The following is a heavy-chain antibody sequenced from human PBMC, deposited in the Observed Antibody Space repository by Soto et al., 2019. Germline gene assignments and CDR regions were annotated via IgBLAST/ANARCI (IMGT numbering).Heavy chain of an antibody. J-gene: IGHJ5*02. CDR1: GGSISSYY. CDR3: ARAVTIAWSGHPPGYNWFDP. D-gene: IGHD3-3*01. Sequence: SETLSLTCTVSGGSISSYYWSWIRQPAGKGLEWIGRIYTSGSTNYNPSLKSRVTMSVDTSKNQFSLKLSSVTAADTAVYYCARAVTIAWSGHPPGYNWFDPWGQGTLVTVSS. CDR2: IYTSGST. V-gene: IGHV4-4*07.